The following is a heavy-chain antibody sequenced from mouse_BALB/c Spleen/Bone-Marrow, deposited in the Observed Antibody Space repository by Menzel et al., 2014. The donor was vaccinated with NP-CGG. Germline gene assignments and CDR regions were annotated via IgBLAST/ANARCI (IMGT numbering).Heavy chain of an antibody. V-gene: IGHV14-3*02. Sequence: VQLKESGAELVKPGASVKLSCTASGFNVKDTYIHWVKQRPEQGLEWIGRIDPANGNTKYDPKFQGKATITADTSSNTAYLQLSSLTSDDTAVXYCASYVYGYYFDYWGQGTTLTVSS. CDR2: IDPANGNT. D-gene: IGHD2-2*01. J-gene: IGHJ2*01. CDR3: ASYVYGYYFDY. CDR1: GFNVKDTY.